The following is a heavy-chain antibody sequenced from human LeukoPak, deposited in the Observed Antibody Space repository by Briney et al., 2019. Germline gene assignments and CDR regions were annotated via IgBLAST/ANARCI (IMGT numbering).Heavy chain of an antibody. CDR3: ARATVAGASVFDY. D-gene: IGHD6-19*01. V-gene: IGHV1-2*06. J-gene: IGHJ4*02. CDR1: GYTFTGYY. Sequence: ASVKASCKASGYTFTGYYMHWVRQAPGQGLEWMGRINPNSGGTNYAQKFQGRVTMTRDTSISTAYMELSRLRSDDTAVYYCARATVAGASVFDYWGQGTLVTVSS. CDR2: INPNSGGT.